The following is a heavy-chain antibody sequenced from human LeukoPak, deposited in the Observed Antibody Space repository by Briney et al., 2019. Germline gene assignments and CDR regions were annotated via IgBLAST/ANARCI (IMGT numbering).Heavy chain of an antibody. D-gene: IGHD3-22*01. V-gene: IGHV3-30*02. J-gene: IGHJ3*02. Sequence: PGGSLRRSCAASGMTFSSYGRHWVRRAPGKGLEWVAFIRYDGSNKYYTDTVKGRLTISRDNSKNTLYLQMNSLRAEDTAVYYCAKDEADYDSSGYYPDPIWGQGTMVTVSS. CDR3: AKDEADYDSSGYYPDPI. CDR1: GMTFSSYG. CDR2: IRYDGSNK.